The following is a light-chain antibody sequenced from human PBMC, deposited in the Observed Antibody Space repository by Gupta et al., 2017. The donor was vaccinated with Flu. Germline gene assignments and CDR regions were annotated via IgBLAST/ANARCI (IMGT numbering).Light chain of an antibody. Sequence: DIQMTQSSFYLYASVGDRVTITCKASQDIDTCLNWYQQKPGKAPEPLIYSASILERGVPSRFLGSGCGTEFTFIISSLQPEDFATYYCQQCADHSSDSFGQGTKLEIK. V-gene: IGKV1-33*01. CDR1: QDIDTC. CDR3: QQCADHSSDS. CDR2: SAS. J-gene: IGKJ2*03.